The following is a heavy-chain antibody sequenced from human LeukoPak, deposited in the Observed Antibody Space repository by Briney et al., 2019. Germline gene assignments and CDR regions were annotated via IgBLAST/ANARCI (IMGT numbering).Heavy chain of an antibody. CDR1: GFTFSSYS. CDR3: ARDRRGYGSGSSFDY. D-gene: IGHD3-10*01. J-gene: IGHJ4*02. CDR2: ISSSSSYI. V-gene: IGHV3-21*01. Sequence: GRSLRLSCAASGFTFSSYSMNWVRQAPGKGLEWVSSISSSSSYIYYADSVKGRFTISRDNAKNSLYLQMNSLRAEDTAVYYCARDRRGYGSGSSFDYWGQGTLVTVSS.